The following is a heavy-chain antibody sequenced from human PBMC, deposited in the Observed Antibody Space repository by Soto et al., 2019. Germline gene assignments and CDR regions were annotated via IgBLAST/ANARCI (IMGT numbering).Heavy chain of an antibody. V-gene: IGHV3-9*01. Sequence: SLRLSCAASGFTFDDYGMHWVRQAPGKGVVVISDLSWNSASIGSAVYVNGPFTISRATATTSLYLQMNNLRPADTDFYFCPNVSTPHTFGPLDPWGQGTLVTVSS. J-gene: IGHJ5*02. CDR3: PNVSTPHTFGPLDP. D-gene: IGHD3-16*01. CDR1: GFTFDDYG. CDR2: LSWNSASI.